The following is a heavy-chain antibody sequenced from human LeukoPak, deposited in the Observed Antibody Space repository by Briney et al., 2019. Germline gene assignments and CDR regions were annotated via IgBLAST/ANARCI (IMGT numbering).Heavy chain of an antibody. CDR3: ARAVGSGSFQTYYYYMDV. V-gene: IGHV4-39*07. CDR2: IFYSGST. J-gene: IGHJ6*03. D-gene: IGHD3-10*01. CDR1: SGSISTGNYY. Sequence: PSETLSLTCTVSSGSISTGNYYWGWVRQPPGKALEWIGNIFYSGSTYYSPSLKSRVTMSVDTSKNQFSLKLSSVTAADTAVYYCARAVGSGSFQTYYYYMDVWGKGTTVTISS.